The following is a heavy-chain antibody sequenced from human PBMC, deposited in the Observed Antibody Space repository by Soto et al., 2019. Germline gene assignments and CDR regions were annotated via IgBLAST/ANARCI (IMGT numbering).Heavy chain of an antibody. J-gene: IGHJ3*02. CDR3: AKERRYSFDAFDI. CDR2: ISYDGSEK. Sequence: QEQLVESGGGVVQAGRSLRLPCAASGFTFNFFGMHWVRQAPGKGLEWVAVISYDGSEKYYADSVKGRFTMSRDNSKNMVYLEMSSLRPEDTSVYYCAKERRYSFDAFDIWGHGTMVTVSS. CDR1: GFTFNFFG. V-gene: IGHV3-30*18. D-gene: IGHD5-12*01.